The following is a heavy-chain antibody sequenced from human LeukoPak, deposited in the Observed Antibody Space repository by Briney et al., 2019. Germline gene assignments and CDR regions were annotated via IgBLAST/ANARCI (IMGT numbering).Heavy chain of an antibody. CDR3: ARIRVDIVATITGYYFDY. Sequence: SETLSLTCAVSGYSISSSNWWGWIRQPPGKGLEWIGYIYYSGSTYYNPSLKSRVTMSVDTSKNQFSLKLSSVTAVDTAVYYCARIRVDIVATITGYYFDYWGQGTLVTVSS. V-gene: IGHV4-28*01. D-gene: IGHD5-12*01. CDR1: GYSISSSNW. J-gene: IGHJ4*02. CDR2: IYYSGST.